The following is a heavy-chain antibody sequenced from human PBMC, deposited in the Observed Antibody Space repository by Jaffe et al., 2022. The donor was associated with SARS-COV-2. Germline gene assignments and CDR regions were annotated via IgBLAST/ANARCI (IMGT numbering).Heavy chain of an antibody. Sequence: EVQLVESGGGLVQPGGSLRLSCAASGFTFSSYWMSWVRQAPGKGLEWVANIKQDGSEKYYVDSVKGRFTISRDNAKNSLYLQMNSLRAEDTAVYYCARAPDPQFPYYYYYMDVWGKGTTVTVSS. V-gene: IGHV3-7*03. J-gene: IGHJ6*03. CDR3: ARAPDPQFPYYYYYMDV. CDR1: GFTFSSYW. CDR2: IKQDGSEK.